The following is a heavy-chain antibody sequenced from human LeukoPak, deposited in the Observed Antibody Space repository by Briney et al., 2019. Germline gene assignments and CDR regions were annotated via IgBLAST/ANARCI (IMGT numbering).Heavy chain of an antibody. CDR3: ARGSIAARPTPYYFDY. CDR1: GGTFSSCA. J-gene: IGHJ4*02. Sequence: SVKVCCKASGGTFSSCAISWVRQAPGQGLEWMRGIIPIFGTANYAQKFQGRVTITADDSTSTAYIELSSLRSEDTAVYYCARGSIAARPTPYYFDYWGQGTLVTVSS. V-gene: IGHV1-69*13. CDR2: IIPIFGTA. D-gene: IGHD6-6*01.